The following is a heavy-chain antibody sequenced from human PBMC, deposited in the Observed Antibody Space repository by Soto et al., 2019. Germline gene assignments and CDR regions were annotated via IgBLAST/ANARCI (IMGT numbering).Heavy chain of an antibody. D-gene: IGHD3-16*01. CDR3: AKGDLLWDPFDF. CDR2: ITASGYSA. J-gene: IGHJ4*02. V-gene: IGHV3-23*01. Sequence: EAQLLESGGGLVQPGGSLRLSCAASGLAFSNYAMTWVLQAPGKGLEWVSIITASGYSAYYGGAVKGRFTNSRDNSRSTLYLQMNGLRADDTAVYYWAKGDLLWDPFDFWGQGTRVTVSS. CDR1: GLAFSNYA.